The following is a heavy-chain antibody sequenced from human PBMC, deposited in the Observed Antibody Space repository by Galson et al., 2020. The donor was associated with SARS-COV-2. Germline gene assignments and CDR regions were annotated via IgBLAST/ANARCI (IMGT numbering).Heavy chain of an antibody. V-gene: IGHV4-38-2*02. Sequence: SETLSLTCTVSGYSISSGYYWGWIRQPPGKGLEWIGSIYHSGSTYYNPSLKSRVTISVDTSKNQFSLKLSSVTAADTAVYYCARDSTYDSSGYYLLGSFDIWGQGTMVTVSS. CDR2: IYHSGST. CDR1: GYSISSGYY. CDR3: ARDSTYDSSGYYLLGSFDI. J-gene: IGHJ3*02. D-gene: IGHD3-22*01.